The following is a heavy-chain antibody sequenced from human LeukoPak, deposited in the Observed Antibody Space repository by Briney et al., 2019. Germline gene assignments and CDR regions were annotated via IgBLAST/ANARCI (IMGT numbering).Heavy chain of an antibody. CDR2: ISSSSSYI. CDR1: GFTFSSYS. Sequence: PGGSLRLSCAASGFTFSSYSMNSVRQAPGKGLEWVSSISSSSSYIYYADSVKGRFTISRDNAKNSLYLQMNSLGAEDTAVYYCAIAARYDAIDIWGQGTMVTVSS. CDR3: AIAARYDAIDI. D-gene: IGHD6-6*01. J-gene: IGHJ3*02. V-gene: IGHV3-21*01.